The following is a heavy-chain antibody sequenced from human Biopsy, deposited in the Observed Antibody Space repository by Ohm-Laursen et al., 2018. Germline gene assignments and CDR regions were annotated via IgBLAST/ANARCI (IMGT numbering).Heavy chain of an antibody. CDR3: GRSYGIMAAPVHL. Sequence: LRLSCAASGFTFSDYQMSWIRQTPGKGLEWVSHISSGGSTIFHADSVKSRFTISRDDAKGSLYPQMTNLRAEDTAVYYCGRSYGIMAAPVHLWGQGTLVTVSS. D-gene: IGHD3-16*01. CDR1: GFTFSDYQ. V-gene: IGHV3-11*01. J-gene: IGHJ4*01. CDR2: ISSGGSTI.